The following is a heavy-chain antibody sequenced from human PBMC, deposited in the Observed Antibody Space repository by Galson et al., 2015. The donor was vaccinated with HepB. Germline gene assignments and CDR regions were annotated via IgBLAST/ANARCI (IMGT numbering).Heavy chain of an antibody. Sequence: SLRLSCAASGFTFSGYSMNWVRQAPGKGLEWVSYISTRGTSVNYADAVKGRFTVSRDNAKNSLYLQMNNLRAEDTAVYYCARLFPNAGSDSCYPWLYDFDYWGQGTLVTVSS. CDR2: ISTRGTSV. CDR1: GFTFSGYS. J-gene: IGHJ4*02. CDR3: ARLFPNAGSDSCYPWLYDFDY. V-gene: IGHV3-48*04. D-gene: IGHD3-10*01.